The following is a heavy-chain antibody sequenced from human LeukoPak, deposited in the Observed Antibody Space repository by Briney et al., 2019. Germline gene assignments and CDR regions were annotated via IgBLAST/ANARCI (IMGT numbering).Heavy chain of an antibody. CDR1: GGTFGSYA. J-gene: IGHJ6*02. D-gene: IGHD3-10*01. CDR3: ARAARRYYGSGTRGYYYGMDV. CDR2: IIPILGIA. Sequence: SVKVSCKASGGTFGSYAISGVQQPPGQGLKWLERIIPILGIANYAQKFQGRVTITADKSTSTAYMELSSLRSEDTAVYYCARAARRYYGSGTRGYYYGMDVWGQGTTVTVSS. V-gene: IGHV1-69*04.